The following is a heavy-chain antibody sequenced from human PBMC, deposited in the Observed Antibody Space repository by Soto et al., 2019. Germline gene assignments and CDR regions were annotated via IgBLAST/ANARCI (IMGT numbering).Heavy chain of an antibody. V-gene: IGHV3-7*01. CDR1: GFTFSSYW. D-gene: IGHD6-19*01. J-gene: IGHJ5*02. CDR2: IKQDGSEK. CDR3: ARDQIAVAGSNWFDP. Sequence: GGSLRLSCAASGFTFSSYWMSWVRQAPGKGLEWVANIKQDGSEKYYVDSVKGRFTISRDNAKNSLYLQMNSLRAEDTAVYYCARDQIAVAGSNWFDPWGQGTLVTVSS.